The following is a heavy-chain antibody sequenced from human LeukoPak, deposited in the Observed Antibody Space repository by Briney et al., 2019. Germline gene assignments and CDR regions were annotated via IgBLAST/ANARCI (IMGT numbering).Heavy chain of an antibody. CDR2: IYHSGST. V-gene: IGHV4-4*02. Sequence: SGTLSLTCAVSGGSISSSNWWSWVRQPPGKGLEWIGEIYHSGSTNYNPSLKSRVTISVDKSKNQFSLKLTSVTAADTAVYYCARPRNDILTGYYSFDHWGQGTLVTVSS. D-gene: IGHD3-9*01. CDR3: ARPRNDILTGYYSFDH. J-gene: IGHJ4*02. CDR1: GGSISSSNW.